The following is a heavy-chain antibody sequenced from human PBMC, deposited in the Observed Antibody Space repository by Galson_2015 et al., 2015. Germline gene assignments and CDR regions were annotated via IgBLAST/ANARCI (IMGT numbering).Heavy chain of an antibody. D-gene: IGHD1-1*01. CDR2: IKGDGSEI. CDR1: GFTFTTYW. Sequence: SLRLSCAGSGFTFTTYWMSWARQAPGKGLEWVAKIKGDGSEIHYVDAVKGRFTISGDNARNSLYLQMNSLRVEDTALYFCVRATGFILNYWGQGTLVTVSS. J-gene: IGHJ4*02. V-gene: IGHV3-7*04. CDR3: VRATGFILNY.